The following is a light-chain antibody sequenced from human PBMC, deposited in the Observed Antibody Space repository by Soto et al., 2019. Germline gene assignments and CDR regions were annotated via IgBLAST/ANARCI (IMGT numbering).Light chain of an antibody. CDR1: SSDVGAYNY. V-gene: IGLV2-14*03. CDR2: DVT. Sequence: QSALTQPASVSGSPGQSITISCTGTSSDVGAYNYVSWYQQRPGKAPKLMIYDVTDRPSGVSNRFSGSKSGSTASLTTSGLQAEDEADYYCSSYTNSNTVLFGGGTKLTVL. J-gene: IGLJ2*01. CDR3: SSYTNSNTVL.